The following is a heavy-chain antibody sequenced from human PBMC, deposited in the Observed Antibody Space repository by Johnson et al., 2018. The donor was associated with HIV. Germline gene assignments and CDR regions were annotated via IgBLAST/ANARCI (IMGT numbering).Heavy chain of an antibody. CDR3: AIPHSGQYQHAFDI. J-gene: IGHJ3*02. CDR1: GITVSTNY. D-gene: IGHD1-26*01. Sequence: VQLVESGGGLVQPGGSLRLSCAVSGITVSTNYMSWVRQGPGKGLEWVSVISSDGTTNYADSVKGRFTISRDNSKNTLYLQMNSLRVADTALYFCAIPHSGQYQHAFDIWGQGTEVTVSS. V-gene: IGHV3-66*04. CDR2: ISSDGTT.